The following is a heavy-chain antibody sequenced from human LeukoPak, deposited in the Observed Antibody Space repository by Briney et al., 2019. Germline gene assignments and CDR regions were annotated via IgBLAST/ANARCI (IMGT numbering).Heavy chain of an antibody. Sequence: GESRQISCKGSGYSFTNYWITWVRQMPGKGLEWMGMIDSSDSYTNYSPSFQGHVTISADKSISSAYLQWSSLKASDTAMYYCAREKWLVGPDSWGQGTLLTVSS. CDR1: GYSFTNYW. D-gene: IGHD6-19*01. CDR3: AREKWLVGPDS. CDR2: IDSSDSYT. V-gene: IGHV5-10-1*01. J-gene: IGHJ4*02.